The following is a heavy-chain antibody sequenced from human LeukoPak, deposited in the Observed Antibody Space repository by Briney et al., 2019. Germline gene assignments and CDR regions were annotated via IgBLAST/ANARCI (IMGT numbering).Heavy chain of an antibody. Sequence: PSETLSLTCAVYGGSFSGYYWSWIRQPPRKGLEWIGEINHSGSTNYNPSLKSRVTISVDTSKNQFSLKLSSVTAADTAVYYCARLPMIVVVIGYYYGMDVWGQGTTVTVSS. CDR3: ARLPMIVVVIGYYYGMDV. CDR1: GGSFSGYY. V-gene: IGHV4-34*01. CDR2: INHSGST. D-gene: IGHD3-22*01. J-gene: IGHJ6*02.